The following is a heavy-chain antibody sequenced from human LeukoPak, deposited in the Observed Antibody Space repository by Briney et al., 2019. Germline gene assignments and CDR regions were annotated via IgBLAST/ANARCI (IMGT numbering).Heavy chain of an antibody. CDR2: ISYDGSNK. D-gene: IGHD6-19*01. J-gene: IGHJ4*02. CDR3: ARDRYSSGWRNYFDY. V-gene: IGHV3-30-3*01. CDR1: GFTFSSYA. Sequence: GGSLRLSCAASGFTFSSYAMRWVRQAPGKGLEWVAVISYDGSNKYYADSVKGRFTISRDNSKNTLYLQMNSLRAEDTAVYYCARDRYSSGWRNYFDYWGQGTLVTVSS.